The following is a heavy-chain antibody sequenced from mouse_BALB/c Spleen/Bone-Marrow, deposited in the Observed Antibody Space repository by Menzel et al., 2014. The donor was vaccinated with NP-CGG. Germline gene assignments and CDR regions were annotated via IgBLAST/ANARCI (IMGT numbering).Heavy chain of an antibody. Sequence: VQLQQSGGGLVQPGGSLKLSCAASGFDFSRYWMSWVRQAPGKGLEWIGEINPDSRTINYSPSLKDKFIISRDNAKNTLYLRLNKVRSEDTALYYCARPDYYGYLNYWGQGTTLTVSS. CDR3: ARPDYYGYLNY. CDR1: GFDFSRYW. V-gene: IGHV4-1*02. CDR2: INPDSRTI. J-gene: IGHJ2*01. D-gene: IGHD1-1*01.